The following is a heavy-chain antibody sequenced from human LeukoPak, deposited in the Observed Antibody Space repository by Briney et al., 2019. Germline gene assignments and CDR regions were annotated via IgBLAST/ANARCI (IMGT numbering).Heavy chain of an antibody. CDR2: IRYDGSNK. D-gene: IGHD3-3*01. CDR3: AKDGNYDFWSGYPAPSDY. V-gene: IGHV3-30*02. CDR1: GFTFSSDG. J-gene: IGHJ4*02. Sequence: GGSLRLSCAASGFTFSSDGMHWVRQAPGKGLEWVAFIRYDGSNKYYADSVKGRFTISRDNSKNTLYLQMNSLRAEDTAVYYCAKDGNYDFWSGYPAPSDYWGQGTLVTVSS.